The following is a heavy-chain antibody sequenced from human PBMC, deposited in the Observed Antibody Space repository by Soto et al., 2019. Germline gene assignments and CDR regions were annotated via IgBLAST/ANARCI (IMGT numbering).Heavy chain of an antibody. CDR1: GFYVSGGYY. Sequence: SEPLSLTCAVSGFYVSGGYYGGWIRQPPGKGLEWIGTTYHSGSPYYNRCLKSRVAISVDTSKNQFSRKLSSVTAADTAMYYCAGESIGMVGLVSYWGRGALVTVSS. D-gene: IGHD2-21*01. CDR3: AGESIGMVGLVSY. V-gene: IGHV4-38-2*02. J-gene: IGHJ4*02. CDR2: TYHSGSP.